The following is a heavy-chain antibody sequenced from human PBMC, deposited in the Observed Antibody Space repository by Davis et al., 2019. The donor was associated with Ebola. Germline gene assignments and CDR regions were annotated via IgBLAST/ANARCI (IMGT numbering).Heavy chain of an antibody. V-gene: IGHV4-34*01. J-gene: IGHJ5*02. CDR1: GGSFSGYY. CDR2: INHSGST. Sequence: PGGSLRLSCAVYGGSFSGYYWSWIRQPPGKGLEWIGEINHSGSTNYNPSLKSRVTISVDTSKNQFSLKLSSVTAADTAVYYCGGTAAAGTGWFDPWGQGTLVTVSS. D-gene: IGHD6-13*01. CDR3: GGTAAAGTGWFDP.